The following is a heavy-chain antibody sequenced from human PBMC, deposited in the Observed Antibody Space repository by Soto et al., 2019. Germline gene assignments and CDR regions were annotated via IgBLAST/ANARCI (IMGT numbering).Heavy chain of an antibody. CDR1: GYTFTSYY. V-gene: IGHV1-46*01. CDR3: ARDLERDDSSGYYYTLDY. Sequence: GASVKVSCKASGYTFTSYYMHWVRQAPGQGLEWMGIINPSGGSTSYAQKFQGRVTMTRDTSTSTVYMELSSLRSEDTAVYYCARDLERDDSSGYYYTLDYWGQGTLVTVSS. D-gene: IGHD3-22*01. J-gene: IGHJ4*02. CDR2: INPSGGST.